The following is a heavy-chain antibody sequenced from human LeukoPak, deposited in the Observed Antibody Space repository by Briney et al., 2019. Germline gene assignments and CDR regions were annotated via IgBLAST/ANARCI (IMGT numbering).Heavy chain of an antibody. D-gene: IGHD4-17*01. J-gene: IGHJ4*02. CDR1: GSTFDDYA. CDR2: ISWNSGSI. CDR3: AKSGGLRTYYFDY. Sequence: GGSLRLSCAASGSTFDDYAMHWVRQAPGKGLEWVSGISWNSGSIGYADSVKGRFTISRDNAKNSLYLQMNSLRAEDTALYYCAKSGGLRTYYFDYWGQGTLVTVSS. V-gene: IGHV3-9*01.